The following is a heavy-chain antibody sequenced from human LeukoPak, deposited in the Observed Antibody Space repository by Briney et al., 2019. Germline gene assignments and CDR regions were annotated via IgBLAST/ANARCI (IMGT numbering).Heavy chain of an antibody. CDR3: ARESGYDNRFDY. CDR2: INSDGSST. Sequence: VAESPKKKQVWVSRINSDGSSTSYADSVKGRFTSSRDNAKNTLYLQMNSLRAEDTAVYYSARESGYDNRFDYWGQGTLVTVSS. V-gene: IGHV3-74*01. J-gene: IGHJ4*02. D-gene: IGHD5-12*01.